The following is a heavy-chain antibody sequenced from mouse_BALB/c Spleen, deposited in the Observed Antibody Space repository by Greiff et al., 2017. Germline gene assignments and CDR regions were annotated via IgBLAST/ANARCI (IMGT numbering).Heavy chain of an antibody. CDR2: IDPENGDT. CDR1: GFNIKDYY. Sequence: EVQLQQSGAELVRSGASVKLSCTASGFNIKDYYMHWVKQRPEQGLEWIGWIDPENGDTEYAPKFQGKATMTADTSSNTAYLQLSSLTSKDTAVYYCNEGGYGSSSYFDVWGAGTTVTVSS. V-gene: IGHV14-4*02. D-gene: IGHD1-1*01. J-gene: IGHJ1*01. CDR3: NEGGYGSSSYFDV.